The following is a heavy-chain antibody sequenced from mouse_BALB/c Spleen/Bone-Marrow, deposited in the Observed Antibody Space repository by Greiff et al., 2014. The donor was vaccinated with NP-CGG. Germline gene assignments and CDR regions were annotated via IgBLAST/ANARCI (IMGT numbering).Heavy chain of an antibody. CDR3: AHDAPFTY. D-gene: IGHD2-3*01. Sequence: EVQLQQSGAGLVKPGASVKLSCTTSGFNIKDTFMHWVKQRPEQGLEWIGRIDLASGNTKYDPKFQGKATITADTSSNKVSLQLSGLTSEDTAVYYCAHDAPFTYWGQGTLVTVSA. CDR1: GFNIKDTF. V-gene: IGHV14-3*02. J-gene: IGHJ3*01. CDR2: IDLASGNT.